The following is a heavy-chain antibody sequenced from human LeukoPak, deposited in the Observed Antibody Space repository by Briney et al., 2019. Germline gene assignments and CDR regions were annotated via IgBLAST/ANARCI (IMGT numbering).Heavy chain of an antibody. V-gene: IGHV4-30-2*01. CDR3: ARHELFAAGDVGYNWFDP. CDR2: IYHSGST. CDR1: GGSISSGGYS. D-gene: IGHD6-13*01. J-gene: IGHJ5*02. Sequence: PSETLSLTCAVSGGSISSGGYSWSWIRQPPGKGLEWIGYIYHSGSTYYNPSLKSRVTISVDTPKNHFSLKLSSVTAADTAVYYCARHELFAAGDVGYNWFDPWGQGTLVTVSS.